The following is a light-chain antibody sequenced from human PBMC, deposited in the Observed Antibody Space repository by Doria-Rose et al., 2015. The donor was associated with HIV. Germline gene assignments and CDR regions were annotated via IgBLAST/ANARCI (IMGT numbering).Light chain of an antibody. CDR1: QSLSGNY. CDR2: GAS. V-gene: IGKV3-20*01. J-gene: IGKJ3*01. CDR3: QQYGSSSFT. Sequence: TQSPGTLSLSPGEGATLSCRASQSLSGNYLAWYQQKPGQAPRLLISGASTRATGIPDRFTGSGSGTDFTLTISRLEPEDFALYYCQQYGSSSFTFGPGTTVDFK.